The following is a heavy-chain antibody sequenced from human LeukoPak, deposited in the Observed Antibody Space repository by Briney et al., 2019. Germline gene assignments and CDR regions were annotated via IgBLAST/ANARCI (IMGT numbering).Heavy chain of an antibody. J-gene: IGHJ4*02. CDR2: IRYDGNTK. CDR3: AKVRFCSGATCYPDDY. D-gene: IGHD2-15*01. Sequence: GGSLRLSCAASGFTFSDYSMHWVRQAPGKGLEWVAFIRYDGNTKYYADSVKGRFTISRDNSKNTLYLQMNSLRPEDTAVYYCAKVRFCSGATCYPDDYWGQGTLVTVSS. V-gene: IGHV3-30*02. CDR1: GFTFSDYS.